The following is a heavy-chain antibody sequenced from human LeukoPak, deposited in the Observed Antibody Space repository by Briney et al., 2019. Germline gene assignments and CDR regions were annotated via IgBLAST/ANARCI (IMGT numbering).Heavy chain of an antibody. CDR2: ITYDGTEI. CDR1: GFTVSIEG. D-gene: IGHD6-19*01. J-gene: IGHJ4*02. Sequence: GGSLRLSCAASGFTVSIEGMHWVRQAPGKGLEWVAVITYDGTEIHYGDSVKGRFTISRDSFKNTLHLQMNSLRVEDTAVYYCAKEQSSGWYRVADYWGQGTLATVSS. CDR3: AKEQSSGWYRVADY. V-gene: IGHV3-30*18.